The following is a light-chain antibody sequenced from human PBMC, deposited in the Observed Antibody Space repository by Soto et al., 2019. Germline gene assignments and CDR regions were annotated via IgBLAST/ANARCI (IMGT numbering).Light chain of an antibody. CDR2: LGS. J-gene: IGKJ2*01. Sequence: DIVMTQSPLSLTVTPGEPASISCRSSQGLLHSNGHTFFDWYLQKPGQSPQLLIYLGSNRASGVPDRFSGSESGTDFTLKISRVEAEDVGLYYCMQGLQTPYTFCQGTKLEI. CDR3: MQGLQTPYT. V-gene: IGKV2-28*01. CDR1: QGLLHSNGHTF.